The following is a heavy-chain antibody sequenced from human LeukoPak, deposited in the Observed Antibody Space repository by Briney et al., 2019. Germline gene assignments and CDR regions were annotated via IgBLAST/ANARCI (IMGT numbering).Heavy chain of an antibody. V-gene: IGHV3-23*01. CDR3: AKDIAVAPDAFDI. CDR2: ISGGSGST. CDR1: GFTFSSYA. J-gene: IGHJ3*02. Sequence: GGSLRLSCAASGFTFSSYAMSWVRQAPGKGLAWVSTISGGSGSTYCADSVKGRFTISRDNSKNTLYLQMNSLRAEDTAVYYCAKDIAVAPDAFDIWGQGTMVTVSS. D-gene: IGHD6-19*01.